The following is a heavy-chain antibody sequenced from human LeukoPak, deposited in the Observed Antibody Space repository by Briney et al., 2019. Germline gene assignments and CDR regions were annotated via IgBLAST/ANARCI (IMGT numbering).Heavy chain of an antibody. D-gene: IGHD2-8*01. J-gene: IGHJ4*02. V-gene: IGHV3-30*04. CDR1: GFSFDDYV. CDR2: IPYDKSRS. Sequence: GGSLRLSCAASGFSFDDYVFHWVRQAPGKGLAWVAAIPYDKSRSYYATSVEGRFTISRDNSKSMIYLQMSSLRTDDTAVYYCARDFYFRNNGPYTGPLDFWGQGVLVTVSS. CDR3: ARDFYFRNNGPYTGPLDF.